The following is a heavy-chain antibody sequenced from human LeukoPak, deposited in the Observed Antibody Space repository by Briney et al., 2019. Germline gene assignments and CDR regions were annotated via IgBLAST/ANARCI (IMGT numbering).Heavy chain of an antibody. CDR1: GYTFTHYE. CDR2: IISDGTGT. Sequence: QAGGSVRLSCAASGYTFTHYEVYWVRQTPGRGLVWVSCIISDGTGTNYPDPVKVRFTISRDNAKNTLYLQMNSLRAEDTAVYYCARGNYGFDYWGQGTLVTVSS. V-gene: IGHV3-74*01. J-gene: IGHJ4*02. CDR3: ARGNYGFDY. D-gene: IGHD1-7*01.